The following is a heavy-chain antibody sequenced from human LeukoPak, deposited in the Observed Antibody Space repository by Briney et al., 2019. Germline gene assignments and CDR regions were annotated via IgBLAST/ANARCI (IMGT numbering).Heavy chain of an antibody. CDR1: GGSISSYY. J-gene: IGHJ5*02. CDR3: ARDGSGSYYPPGINWFDP. D-gene: IGHD3-10*01. V-gene: IGHV4-59*01. CDR2: IYYGGST. Sequence: SETLSLTCTVSGGSISSYYWSWIRQPPGKGLEWIGYIYYGGSTNYNPSLKSRVTISVDTSKNQFSLKLSSVTAADTAVYYCARDGSGSYYPPGINWFDPWGQGTLVTVSS.